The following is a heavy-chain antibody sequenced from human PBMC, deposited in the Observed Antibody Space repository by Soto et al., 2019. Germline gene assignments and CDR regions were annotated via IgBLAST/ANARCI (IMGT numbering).Heavy chain of an antibody. CDR3: AHKFNFNLPSIEARPIFTYFHY. Sequence: SGPTLVNPTQTLTLTCTFSGFSLSTSGVGVGWIRQPPGKALEWLALIYWNDDKRYSPSLKSRLTITKDTSKNQVVLTMTNMDPVDTATYYCAHKFNFNLPSIEARPIFTYFHYSGQGTLVTVYS. V-gene: IGHV2-5*01. D-gene: IGHD6-6*01. CDR2: IYWNDDK. CDR1: GFSLSTSGVG. J-gene: IGHJ4*02.